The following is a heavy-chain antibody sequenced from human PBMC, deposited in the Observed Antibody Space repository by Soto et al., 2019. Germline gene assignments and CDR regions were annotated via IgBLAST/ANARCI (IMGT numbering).Heavy chain of an antibody. J-gene: IGHJ4*02. CDR1: GFTFSSYG. D-gene: IGHD6-19*01. CDR3: ARPSKSRYSSGWTFDY. Sequence: GGSLRLSCAASGFTFSSYGMHWVRQAPGKGLEWVAVIWYDGSNKYYADSVKGRFTISRDNSKNTLYLQMNSLRAEDTAVYYCARPSKSRYSSGWTFDYWGQGTLVTVSS. V-gene: IGHV3-33*01. CDR2: IWYDGSNK.